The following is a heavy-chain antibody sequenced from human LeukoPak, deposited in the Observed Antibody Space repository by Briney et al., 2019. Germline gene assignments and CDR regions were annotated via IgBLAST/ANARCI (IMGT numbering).Heavy chain of an antibody. D-gene: IGHD2-15*01. CDR3: ARVGWCSGGSCSGYYYMDD. V-gene: IGHV1-18*01. Sequence: ASVKVSCKASGYTFTSYGISWVRQAPGQGLEWMGWISAYNGNTNYAQKLQGRVTMTTDTSTSTAYMELRSLRSDDTAVYYCARVGWCSGGSCSGYYYMDDWGKGTTVTVSS. CDR2: ISAYNGNT. CDR1: GYTFTSYG. J-gene: IGHJ6*03.